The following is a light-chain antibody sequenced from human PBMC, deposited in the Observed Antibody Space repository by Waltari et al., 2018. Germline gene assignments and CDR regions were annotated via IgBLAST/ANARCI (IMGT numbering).Light chain of an antibody. CDR1: QSVSRA. CDR2: AAS. V-gene: IGKV3-20*01. J-gene: IGKJ1*01. CDR3: QHYVNLPVT. Sequence: SCRASQSVSRALAWYQQTPGQAPRLLIYAASTRATGVPDRFSGSGSGTDFSLTISRLDPEDFAVYYCQHYVNLPVTFGQGTKVEI.